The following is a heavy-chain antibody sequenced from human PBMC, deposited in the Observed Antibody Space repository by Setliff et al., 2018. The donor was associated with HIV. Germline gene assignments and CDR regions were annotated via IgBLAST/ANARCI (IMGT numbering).Heavy chain of an antibody. CDR2: ISSSGSSI. V-gene: IGHV3-48*03. CDR1: GFAFSSSE. CDR3: AREGITGTTLHPY. D-gene: IGHD1-7*01. J-gene: IGHJ4*02. Sequence: GSLRLSCAASGFAFSSSEMNWVRQAPGKGLEWVSYISSSGSSIYYGDSGKGRFTISRDNAKNSLYLQMNSLRAEDTAVYYCAREGITGTTLHPYWGQGTLVTSPQ.